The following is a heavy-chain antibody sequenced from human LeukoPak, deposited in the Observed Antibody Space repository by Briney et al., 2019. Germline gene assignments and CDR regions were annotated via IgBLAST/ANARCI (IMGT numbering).Heavy chain of an antibody. D-gene: IGHD3-22*01. CDR2: ISSSSSII. J-gene: IGHJ3*02. CDR3: ARDGDSSGYYAAFDI. Sequence: GGSLRLSCVVSGFTFSSYSMNWVRQAPGKGLEWLSYISSSSSIIYYADSVKGRFTISRDNAKNSLYLQMNSLRDEDTAVYYCARDGDSSGYYAAFDIWGQGTMVTVSS. CDR1: GFTFSSYS. V-gene: IGHV3-48*02.